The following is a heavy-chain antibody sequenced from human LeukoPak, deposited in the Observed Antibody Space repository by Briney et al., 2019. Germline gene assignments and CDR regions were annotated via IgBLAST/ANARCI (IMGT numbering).Heavy chain of an antibody. D-gene: IGHD3-16*01. CDR3: ARIWLRAFEI. J-gene: IGHJ3*02. Sequence: GESLEISFQGSGYSFTNYWIAWVRPVPGKGLEWMGIIYPDDSDTRYIPSFQGQFTISADKSISTAFLQWSSLKASATPMYYCARIWLRAFEIWGQGKMVTVSS. CDR1: GYSFTNYW. CDR2: IYPDDSDT. V-gene: IGHV5-51*01.